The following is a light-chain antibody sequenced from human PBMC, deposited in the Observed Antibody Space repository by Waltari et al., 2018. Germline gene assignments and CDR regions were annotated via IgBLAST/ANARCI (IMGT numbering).Light chain of an antibody. CDR1: NGDIGNYNY. CDR3: CSFTRASTWV. V-gene: IGLV2-14*01. J-gene: IGLJ3*02. CDR2: EVN. Sequence: QSALTQPASVSGSPGQPITISCTGTNGDIGNYNYVSCYQQHPGKAPKHIIYEVNNRPSGVSNRFCASKSGNTASLTISGLQAEDEAEYYCCSFTRASTWVFGGGTKLTVL.